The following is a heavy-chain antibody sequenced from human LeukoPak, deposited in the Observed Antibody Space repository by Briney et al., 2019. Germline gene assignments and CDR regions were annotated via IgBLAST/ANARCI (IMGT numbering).Heavy chain of an antibody. CDR2: ISAYNGNT. V-gene: IGHV1-18*01. D-gene: IGHD3-16*01. CDR1: GGTFSYYG. Sequence: GASVKVSCKASGGTFSYYGISWLRQAPGQGLEWMGWISAYNGNTNYAQKLQGRVTMTTDTSTSTAYMELRSLRSDDTAVYYCAGPIRYDDYYYGMDVWGQGTTVTVSS. J-gene: IGHJ6*02. CDR3: AGPIRYDDYYYGMDV.